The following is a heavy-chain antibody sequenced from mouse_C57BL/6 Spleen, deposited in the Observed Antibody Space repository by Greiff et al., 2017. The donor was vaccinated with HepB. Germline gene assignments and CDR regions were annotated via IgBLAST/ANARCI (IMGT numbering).Heavy chain of an antibody. CDR2: IGPGSGST. D-gene: IGHD1-1*01. CDR1: GYTFTDYY. CDR3: AINSPNYYGISWFAY. Sequence: VKLQESGAQLVKPGASVKISCKASGYTFTDYYINWVKQRPGQGLEWIGKIGPGSGSTYYNEKFKGKATLTADKSSSTAYMQLSSLTSEDSAVYFCAINSPNYYGISWFAYWGQGTLVTVSA. V-gene: IGHV1-77*01. J-gene: IGHJ3*01.